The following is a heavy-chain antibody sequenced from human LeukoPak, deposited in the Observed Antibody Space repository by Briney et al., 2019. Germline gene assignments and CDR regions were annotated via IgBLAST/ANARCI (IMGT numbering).Heavy chain of an antibody. J-gene: IGHJ6*02. D-gene: IGHD3-3*01. CDR3: AREVPGDFWSGYPYYYYYGMDV. CDR2: ISYDGSNK. V-gene: IGHV3-30-3*01. Sequence: GGSLRLSCAASGFTFSSYAMHWVRQAPGKGLEWVAVISYDGSNKYYADSVKGRFTISRDNSKNTLYLQMNSLRAEDTAVYYCAREVPGDFWSGYPYYYYYGMDVWGQGTTVTVSS. CDR1: GFTFSSYA.